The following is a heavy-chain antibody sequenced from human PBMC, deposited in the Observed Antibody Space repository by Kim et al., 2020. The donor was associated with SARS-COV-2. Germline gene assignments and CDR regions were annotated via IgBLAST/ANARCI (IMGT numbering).Heavy chain of an antibody. J-gene: IGHJ5*02. Sequence: ASVKVSCKASGYTFTSYGISWVRQAPGQGLEWMGWISAYNGNTNYAQKLQGRVTMTTDTSTSTAYLELRSLRSDDTAVYYCARDVRGTKNSCGAIVVVTAANWPDWFDPWGQETLVTVSS. D-gene: IGHD2-2*01. CDR3: ARDVRGTKNSCGAIVVVTAANWPDWFDP. CDR2: ISAYNGNT. V-gene: IGHV1-18*01. CDR1: GYTFTSYG.